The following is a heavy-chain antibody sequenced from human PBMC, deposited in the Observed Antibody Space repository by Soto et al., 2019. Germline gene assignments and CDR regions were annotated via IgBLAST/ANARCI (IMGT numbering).Heavy chain of an antibody. D-gene: IGHD1-26*01. V-gene: IGHV3-74*03. J-gene: IGHJ4*02. CDR1: GFTFSSYW. Sequence: WGSLRLSCAASGFTFSSYWMHWVRQAPGKGLVWVSRINSDGSTTTYADSVKGRFTISRDNAKNTVFLQMNSLRAEDTAVYYCARGATYSGSYTFDSWGQGSLVTVSS. CDR2: INSDGSTT. CDR3: ARGATYSGSYTFDS.